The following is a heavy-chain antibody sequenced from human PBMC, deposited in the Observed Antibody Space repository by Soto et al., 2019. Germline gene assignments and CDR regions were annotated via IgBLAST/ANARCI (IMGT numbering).Heavy chain of an antibody. CDR1: GYSFTSYG. CDR2: ISAYNGNT. D-gene: IGHD1-20*01. CDR3: ARDPPITGSLRGPPLMHV. Sequence: QIQLVQSGPEVQQPGASVKVSCKASGYSFTSYGISWVRQAPGQGLEWVGWISAYNGNTNYAQSHQGRVNMTTDPSTNTAYMELKSLRSDDAAVYYCARDPPITGSLRGPPLMHVCGQGTKVTVSS. J-gene: IGHJ6*02. V-gene: IGHV1-18*04.